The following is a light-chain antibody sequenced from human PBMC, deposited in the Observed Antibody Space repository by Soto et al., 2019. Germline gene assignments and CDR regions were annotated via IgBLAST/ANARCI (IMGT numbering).Light chain of an antibody. V-gene: IGKV1-39*01. CDR3: QQSDTTPYT. CDR2: SAS. Sequence: DIQMTQSPSSLSAYVGDRVTITCRASQSVTTYLNWYQQRSGQAHKLLSDSASSVQSGVPSRFGGSGSGTEFTLTISSLQLEDFATYYCQQSDTTPYTFGGGTKV. CDR1: QSVTTY. J-gene: IGKJ4*01.